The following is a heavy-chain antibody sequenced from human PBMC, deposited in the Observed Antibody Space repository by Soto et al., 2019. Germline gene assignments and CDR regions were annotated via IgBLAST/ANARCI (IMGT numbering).Heavy chain of an antibody. CDR2: INAGSGNT. CDR1: GYTSTNYG. D-gene: IGHD6-13*01. J-gene: IGHJ4*02. Sequence: ASVKVSCKASGYTSTNYGMHWVRQAPGQRLEWMGWINAGSGNTKYSQKFQGRITMTTDTSTSTAYMELRSLRSDDTAVYYCARGVTSSSWSYYFDYWGQGTLVTVSS. V-gene: IGHV1-3*01. CDR3: ARGVTSSSWSYYFDY.